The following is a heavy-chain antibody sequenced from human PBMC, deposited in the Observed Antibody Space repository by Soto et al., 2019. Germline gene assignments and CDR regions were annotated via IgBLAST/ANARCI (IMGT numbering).Heavy chain of an antibody. CDR2: ISAYNGNT. D-gene: IGHD3-3*01. CDR1: VYTFTSYG. CDR3: AVDVLRFLEWLSPGDGMDV. J-gene: IGHJ6*02. Sequence: ASVTVSCEDSVYTFTSYGISWVRHAPGQGLEWMGWISAYNGNTNYAQKFQGRVTMTRNTSISTACMELSSLRSEDTAVYYCAVDVLRFLEWLSPGDGMDVWGQGTTVTVSS. V-gene: IGHV1-18*01.